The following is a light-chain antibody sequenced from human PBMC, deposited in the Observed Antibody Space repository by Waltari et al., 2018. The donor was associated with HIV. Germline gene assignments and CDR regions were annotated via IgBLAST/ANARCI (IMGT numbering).Light chain of an antibody. CDR3: QQYDNLPLT. CDR2: DAA. CDR1: QDLTNY. Sequence: DIQMTQSPSSLSASVGDRVTITCQASQDLTNYLNWYQQKPGKAPKLLIYDAASLETGVPSRFGGSGSGTDFTFTISSLQPEDIATYYCQQYDNLPLTFGGGTEVEIK. V-gene: IGKV1-33*01. J-gene: IGKJ4*01.